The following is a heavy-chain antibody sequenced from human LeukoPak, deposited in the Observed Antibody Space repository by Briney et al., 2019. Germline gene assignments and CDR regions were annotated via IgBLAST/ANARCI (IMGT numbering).Heavy chain of an antibody. CDR1: GGSISSSSYY. CDR2: IYYSGST. Sequence: SETLSLTCTVSGGSISSSSYYWGWIRQPPGKGLEWIGSIYYSGSTYYNPSLKSRVTLSVDTSKNQFSLKLSSVTAADTAVYYCASRTAARRSGSPFDPWGQGTLVTVSS. J-gene: IGHJ5*02. D-gene: IGHD6-19*01. V-gene: IGHV4-39*01. CDR3: ASRTAARRSGSPFDP.